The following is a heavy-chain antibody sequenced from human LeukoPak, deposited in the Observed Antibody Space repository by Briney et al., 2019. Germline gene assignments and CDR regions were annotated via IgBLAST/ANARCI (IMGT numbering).Heavy chain of an antibody. CDR1: GFTFDDYA. CDR3: AKGESITSAWFDS. CDR2: ISSDEINE. J-gene: IGHJ5*01. V-gene: IGHV3-30*18. D-gene: IGHD5-24*01. Sequence: GGSLRLSCAASGFTFDDYAMHWARQAPGKGLEWVAVISSDEINEYYADSVKGRFTISRDNSKNTLYLQINSLRGEDTAVYYCAKGESITSAWFDSWGQGTLVTVSS.